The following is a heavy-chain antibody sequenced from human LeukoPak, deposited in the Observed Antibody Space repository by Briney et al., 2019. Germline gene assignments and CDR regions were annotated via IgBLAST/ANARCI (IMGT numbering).Heavy chain of an antibody. CDR3: ARRAGAYSHPYDY. CDR1: GFTFSSYG. Sequence: PGGSLRLSCAASGFTFSSYGMSWVRQAPGKGLEWVSGISSIDGSTYYADSVKGRFTVSRDNSKNTLYLQMNSLRAEDTAVYYCARRAGAYSHPYDYWDQGTLVTVSS. J-gene: IGHJ4*02. V-gene: IGHV3-23*01. D-gene: IGHD4/OR15-4a*01. CDR2: ISSIDGST.